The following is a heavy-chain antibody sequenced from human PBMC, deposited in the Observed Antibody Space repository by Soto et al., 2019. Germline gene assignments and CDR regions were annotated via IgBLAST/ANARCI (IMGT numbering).Heavy chain of an antibody. Sequence: QLQLQESGPGLVKPSETLSLTCSVSGDSLSSSYYYWGRIRQPPGERLEWIASVDYTGSAYYSPSLRSRVTISVDTSNNDFSLKVDSVSAADTALYYCARQGINRGFGPGAFDIWGQGTTVIVSS. J-gene: IGHJ3*02. CDR2: VDYTGSA. CDR1: GDSLSSSYYY. D-gene: IGHD1-20*01. CDR3: ARQGINRGFGPGAFDI. V-gene: IGHV4-39*01.